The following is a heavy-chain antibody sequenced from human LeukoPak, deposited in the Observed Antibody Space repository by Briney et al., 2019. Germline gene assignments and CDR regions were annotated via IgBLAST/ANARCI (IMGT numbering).Heavy chain of an antibody. CDR1: GFTFSSYS. V-gene: IGHV3-21*01. D-gene: IGHD5-18*01. CDR2: ISSSSSYI. CDR3: ARDAILGPGYSYGYYFDY. Sequence: AGGSLRLSCAASGFTFSSYSMNWVRQAPGKGLEWVSSISSSSSYIYYADSVKGRFTISRDNAKNSLYLQMNSLRAEDTAVYYCARDAILGPGYSYGYYFDYWGQGTLVTVSS. J-gene: IGHJ4*02.